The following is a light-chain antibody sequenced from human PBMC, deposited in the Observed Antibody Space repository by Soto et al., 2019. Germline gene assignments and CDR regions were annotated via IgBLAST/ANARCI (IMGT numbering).Light chain of an antibody. CDR2: GAS. Sequence: EIVLTQSPGTLSVSPGERATLSCRASQIVSSNYLAWYQQKPGQAPRLLIYGASSRATGIPDRFSGSGSGTDFPLSISTLEPDDFAAYYCQQYVSPPPYTFGQGTKLQIK. CDR3: QQYVSPPPYT. V-gene: IGKV3-20*01. CDR1: QIVSSNY. J-gene: IGKJ2*01.